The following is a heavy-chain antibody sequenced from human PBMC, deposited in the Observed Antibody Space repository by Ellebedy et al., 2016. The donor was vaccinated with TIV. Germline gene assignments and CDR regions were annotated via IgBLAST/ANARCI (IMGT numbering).Heavy chain of an antibody. CDR3: ARHSYGSGSDFDY. J-gene: IGHJ4*02. Sequence: SETLSLTCTVSGGFISSYFWSWIRQPPGKGLEWIGYVSYNGTTNYSPSLKSRVAISVDTSKNQFSLKLSSVTAADTAVYYCARHSYGSGSDFDYWGQGTLVTVSS. V-gene: IGHV4-59*08. D-gene: IGHD3-10*01. CDR2: VSYNGTT. CDR1: GGFISSYF.